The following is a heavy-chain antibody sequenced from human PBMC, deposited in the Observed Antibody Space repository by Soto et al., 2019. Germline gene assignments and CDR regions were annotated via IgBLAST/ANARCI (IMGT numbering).Heavy chain of an antibody. CDR3: TFGDNSFDY. J-gene: IGHJ4*02. D-gene: IGHD1-20*01. CDR2: ISYDGNNR. V-gene: IGHV3-30*03. CDR1: GFTFSDYG. Sequence: QVQLVESGGGVVQPGRSLRVSCAASGFTFSDYGLYWVRQAPGKGLEWVALISYDGNNREYGDSVKGRFTISRDNSKNTLYLQMNSLRVEDTAVDYCTFGDNSFDYWGQGTLVTVS.